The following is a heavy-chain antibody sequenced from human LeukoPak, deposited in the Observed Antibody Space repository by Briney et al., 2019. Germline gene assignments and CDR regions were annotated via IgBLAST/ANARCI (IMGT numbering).Heavy chain of an antibody. CDR2: ISSSSSYI. J-gene: IGHJ4*02. Sequence: PGGSLRLSCAASGFSFSSYGMHWVRQAPGKGLEWVSSISSSSSYIYYADSVKGRFTISRDNAKNSLYLQMNSLRAEDTAVYYCARGTLYDSSGYYYPLNDYWGQGTLVTVSS. CDR1: GFSFSSYG. V-gene: IGHV3-21*01. D-gene: IGHD3-22*01. CDR3: ARGTLYDSSGYYYPLNDY.